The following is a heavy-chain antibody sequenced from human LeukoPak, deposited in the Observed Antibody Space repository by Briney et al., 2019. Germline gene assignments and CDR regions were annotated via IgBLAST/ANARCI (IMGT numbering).Heavy chain of an antibody. D-gene: IGHD1-26*01. Sequence: SETLSLTCAVSGYSISSGYYWGWIRQPPGKGLEWIGRIYHSGSTYYNPSLKSRVTISVDTSKNQFSLNLSSVTAADTAVYYCASKPFLSGSFDYWGQGTLVTVSS. J-gene: IGHJ4*02. V-gene: IGHV4-38-2*01. CDR2: IYHSGST. CDR1: GYSISSGYY. CDR3: ASKPFLSGSFDY.